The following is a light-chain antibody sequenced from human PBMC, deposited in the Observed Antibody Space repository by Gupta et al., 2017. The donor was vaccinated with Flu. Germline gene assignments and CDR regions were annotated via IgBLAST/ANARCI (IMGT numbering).Light chain of an antibody. J-gene: IGKJ2*01. CDR3: QQSYDIPYT. CDR1: RSTNSY. V-gene: IGKV1-39*01. CDR2: AAS. Sequence: GDSVTITRLASRSTNSYLNWYQQKPGKAPKLLISAASCLQTGAPSRFSGGGSGTEFTLTISSLQPGDFAIYYCQQSYDIPYTFGPGTKLEIE.